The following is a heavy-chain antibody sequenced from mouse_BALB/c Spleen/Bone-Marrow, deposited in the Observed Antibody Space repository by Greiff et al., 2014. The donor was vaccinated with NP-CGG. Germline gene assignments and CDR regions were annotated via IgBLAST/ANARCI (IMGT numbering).Heavy chain of an antibody. D-gene: IGHD2-1*01. CDR1: GYSFTAYY. Sequence: VQLKDSGPELVKPGASVKISCKASGYSFTAYYIHWVKQSHVKSLEWIGRINPYNGATSYNQNFKDKASLTVDKSSSTAYMELHSLTSEDSAVYYCARKGNYGWFAYWGQGTLVTVSA. CDR2: INPYNGAT. V-gene: IGHV1-26*01. J-gene: IGHJ3*01. CDR3: ARKGNYGWFAY.